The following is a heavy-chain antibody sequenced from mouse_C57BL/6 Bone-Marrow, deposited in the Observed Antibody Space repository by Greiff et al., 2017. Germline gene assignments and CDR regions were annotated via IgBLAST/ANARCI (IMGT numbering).Heavy chain of an antibody. J-gene: IGHJ2*01. CDR3: ARNYYGNRYYFDY. D-gene: IGHD2-1*01. CDR2: IDPSDSYT. V-gene: IGHV1-59*01. CDR1: GYTFTSYW. Sequence: QVQLQQPGAELVRPGTSVKLSCKASGYTFTSYWMHWVKQRPGQGLEWIGVIDPSDSYTNYNQKFKGKATLTADTSSSTAYMQLSSLTSEDSAVYYCARNYYGNRYYFDYWGQGTTLTVSA.